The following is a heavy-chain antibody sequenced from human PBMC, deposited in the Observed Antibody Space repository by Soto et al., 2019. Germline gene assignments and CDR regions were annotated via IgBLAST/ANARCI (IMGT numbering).Heavy chain of an antibody. D-gene: IGHD3-3*01. V-gene: IGHV4-4*07. CDR1: VGSISIYY. CDR2: IYTSGST. J-gene: IGHJ5*02. Sequence: SETLALSCTVSVGSISIYYWSWIRQPAGRGLDWIGRIYTSGSTNYNPSLKSRVTMSVDTSKNQFSLKLSSVTAADTAVYYCARSHIITIFGVVTNNWFDPWGQGTMVTVSS. CDR3: ARSHIITIFGVVTNNWFDP.